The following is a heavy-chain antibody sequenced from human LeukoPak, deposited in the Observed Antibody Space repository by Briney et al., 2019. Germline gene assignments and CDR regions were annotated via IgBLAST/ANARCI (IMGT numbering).Heavy chain of an antibody. CDR3: ARQRAVGYDAFDI. CDR2: VFYTGST. V-gene: IGHV4-59*08. D-gene: IGHD1-26*01. J-gene: IGHJ3*02. CDR1: SGSISTYY. Sequence: SETLSLTCTVSSGSISTYYWSWIRQPPGKGLEWIGYVFYTGSTNYNPSLKSRVTTSVDTSKNQFSLKLRSVTAADTAVYYCARQRAVGYDAFDIWGQGTMVTVSS.